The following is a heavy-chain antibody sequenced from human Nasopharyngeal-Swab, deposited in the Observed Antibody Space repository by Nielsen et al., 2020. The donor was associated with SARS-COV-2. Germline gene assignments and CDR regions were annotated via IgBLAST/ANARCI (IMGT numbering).Heavy chain of an antibody. CDR3: ARPPIQQAYYYGSGSYYFPY. V-gene: IGHV1-3*01. CDR2: INAGNGNT. D-gene: IGHD3-10*01. Sequence: ASVKASCKASGYTFADYGMHWVRQAPGQGLEWMGWINAGNGNTKYSEKFQDRVTITRDTSASTVYMELSSLRSEDTAVYYCARPPIQQAYYYGSGSYYFPYWGQGTLVTVSS. CDR1: GYTFADYG. J-gene: IGHJ4*02.